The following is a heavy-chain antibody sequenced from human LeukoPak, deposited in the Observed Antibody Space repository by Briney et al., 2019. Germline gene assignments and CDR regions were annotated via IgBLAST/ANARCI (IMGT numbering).Heavy chain of an antibody. V-gene: IGHV1-8*01. D-gene: IGHD2-8*01. J-gene: IGHJ4*02. CDR1: GYTFTSYD. Sequence: ASVKVSCKASGYTFTSYDINWVRQATGQGLEWMGWMNPNSGNTGYAQKFQGRVTMTRNTSISIAYMELSSLRSEDTAVYYCARRVTGYCTNGVCHTIDYWGQGTLVTVSS. CDR3: ARRVTGYCTNGVCHTIDY. CDR2: MNPNSGNT.